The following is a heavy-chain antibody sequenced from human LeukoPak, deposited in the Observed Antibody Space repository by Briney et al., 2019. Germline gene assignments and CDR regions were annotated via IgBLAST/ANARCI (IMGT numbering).Heavy chain of an antibody. CDR3: AKDRGYSYGYYFDY. J-gene: IGHJ4*02. CDR1: GFTFSSYS. CDR2: ITSSTSCI. Sequence: PGGSLRLSCTASGFTFSSYSMNWVRQAPGKGLEWVSCITSSTSCIYYADSVKGRFTISRDNSKNTLYLQMNSLRAEDTAVYYCAKDRGYSYGYYFDYWGQGTLVTVSS. D-gene: IGHD5-18*01. V-gene: IGHV3-21*01.